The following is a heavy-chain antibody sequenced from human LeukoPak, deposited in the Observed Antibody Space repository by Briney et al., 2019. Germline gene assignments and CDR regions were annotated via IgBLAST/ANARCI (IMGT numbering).Heavy chain of an antibody. Sequence: GGSLRLSCAASGFTFSSYAMSWVRQAPGKGLEWVSAISGSGGSTYYADSVKGRFTISRDNSKNTLYLQMNSLRAEDTAVYYCARETYSSSWPTGEQWLAPQGLDGMDVWGQGTTVTVSS. J-gene: IGHJ6*02. D-gene: IGHD6-13*01. CDR1: GFTFSSYA. V-gene: IGHV3-23*01. CDR3: ARETYSSSWPTGEQWLAPQGLDGMDV. CDR2: ISGSGGST.